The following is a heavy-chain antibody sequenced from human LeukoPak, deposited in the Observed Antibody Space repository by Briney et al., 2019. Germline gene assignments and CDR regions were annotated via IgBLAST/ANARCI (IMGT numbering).Heavy chain of an antibody. CDR2: ISGSGGST. D-gene: IGHD2-15*01. CDR1: GFTFSSYA. V-gene: IGHV3-23*01. CDR3: AKDYGYCSGGSCYTAFDY. Sequence: TGGSLRLSCAASGFTFSSYAMSWVRQAPEKGLEWVSAISGSGGSTYYADSVKGRFTISRDNSKNTLYLQMNSLRAEDTAVYYCAKDYGYCSGGSCYTAFDYWGPGTLVTVSS. J-gene: IGHJ4*02.